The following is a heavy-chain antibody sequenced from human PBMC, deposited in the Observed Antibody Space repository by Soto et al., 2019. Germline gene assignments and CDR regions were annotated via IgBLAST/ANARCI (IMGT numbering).Heavy chain of an antibody. CDR3: ARDAPPPKLRFLEWHNYDYNGMDV. Sequence: QVQVVQSGDEVKETGASVRVSCKTSGYSFTAYDISWVRQAPGQGLEWMGWISCYNGKTKYAQKVQGRVTMTTDTSTSTAYMEVRSLRSDDTAIYYFARDAPPPKLRFLEWHNYDYNGMDVWGQGTTVTVSS. CDR1: GYSFTAYD. CDR2: ISCYNGKT. V-gene: IGHV1-18*01. D-gene: IGHD3-3*01. J-gene: IGHJ6*02.